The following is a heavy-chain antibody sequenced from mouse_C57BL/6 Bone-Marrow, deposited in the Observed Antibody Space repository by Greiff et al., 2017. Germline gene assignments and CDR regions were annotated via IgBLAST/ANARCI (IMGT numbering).Heavy chain of an antibody. CDR2: INPSSGYT. J-gene: IGHJ4*01. V-gene: IGHV1-7*01. Sequence: QVQLQQSGAELAKPGASVKLSCKASGYTFTSYWMHWVKQRPGQGLEWIGYINPSSGYTKYNQKFKDKATVTADKSSSTAYRQLSSLTYEDSAVYYCARVYGSSYDYARDYWGQGTSGTVSS. CDR1: GYTFTSYW. D-gene: IGHD1-1*01. CDR3: ARVYGSSYDYARDY.